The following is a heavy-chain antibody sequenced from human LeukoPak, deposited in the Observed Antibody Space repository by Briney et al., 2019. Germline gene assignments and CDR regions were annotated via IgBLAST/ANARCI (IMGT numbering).Heavy chain of an antibody. CDR2: ISGSGGST. CDR1: GFTFSSYA. D-gene: IGHD6-13*01. Sequence: PGGSLRLSCAASGFTFSSYAMSWVRQAPGKGLEWVSAISGSGGSTYYADSVKGRFTISRDNSKNTLYLQMNSLRAEDTAVYYCVKPGGYSSSWHRDAFDIWGQGTMVTVSS. CDR3: VKPGGYSSSWHRDAFDI. V-gene: IGHV3-23*01. J-gene: IGHJ3*02.